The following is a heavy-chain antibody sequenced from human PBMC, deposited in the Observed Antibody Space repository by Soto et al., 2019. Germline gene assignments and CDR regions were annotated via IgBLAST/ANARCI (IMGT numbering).Heavy chain of an antibody. V-gene: IGHV4-31*03. D-gene: IGHD6-19*01. Sequence: SETLSLTCTVSGGSISSGGYYWSWIRQHPGKGLEWIGYIYYSGSTYYNPSLKSRVTISADTSKNQFSLKLSSVTAADTAVYYCARGLLLAVAGPKGRFYFDYWGQGTLVTLSS. J-gene: IGHJ4*02. CDR2: IYYSGST. CDR3: ARGLLLAVAGPKGRFYFDY. CDR1: GGSISSGGYY.